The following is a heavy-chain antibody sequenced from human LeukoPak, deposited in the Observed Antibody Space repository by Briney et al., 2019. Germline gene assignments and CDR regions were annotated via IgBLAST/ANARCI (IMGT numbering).Heavy chain of an antibody. V-gene: IGHV3-74*01. J-gene: IGHJ1*01. CDR3: ARAPSESGGYYPEYFRH. CDR2: IKSDGST. Sequence: PGGSLRLSCAASGFTFSSYWMHWVRQAPGKGLVWVSRIKSDGSTNYAASVKGRFTISRDNAKNTVSLQMNSLRAEDTGVYYCARAPSESGGYYPEYFRHWGQGTLVTVSS. CDR1: GFTFSSYW. D-gene: IGHD3-22*01.